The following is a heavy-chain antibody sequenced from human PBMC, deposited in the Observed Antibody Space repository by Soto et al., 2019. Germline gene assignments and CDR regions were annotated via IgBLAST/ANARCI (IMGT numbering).Heavy chain of an antibody. V-gene: IGHV4-4*02. CDR3: GRTKDYVYGVDV. Sequence: QVQLQESGPGLVKPSGTLSLTCAVSGTSISSSQWWSWVRQPPGKGLEWIGEIYHNERTNYNPSLKSRLTRSLDKSKNQVSLKLRSVTAADTATYYCGRTKDYVYGVDVWGQGTTVTVSS. CDR1: GTSISSSQW. J-gene: IGHJ6*02. CDR2: IYHNERT.